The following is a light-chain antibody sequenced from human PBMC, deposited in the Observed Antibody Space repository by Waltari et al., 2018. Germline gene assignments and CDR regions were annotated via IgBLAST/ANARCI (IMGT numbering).Light chain of an antibody. Sequence: EIVLTQSPGTLSLSPGERATLSCRASQSVSTYLAGYQQKPGQAPRVLIYHAASRATGIPDRFSGSGSGTDFSLTISRLEPEDFAVYYCQHYLRLPATFGQGTKVEIK. J-gene: IGKJ1*01. CDR1: QSVSTY. CDR3: QHYLRLPAT. V-gene: IGKV3-20*01. CDR2: HAA.